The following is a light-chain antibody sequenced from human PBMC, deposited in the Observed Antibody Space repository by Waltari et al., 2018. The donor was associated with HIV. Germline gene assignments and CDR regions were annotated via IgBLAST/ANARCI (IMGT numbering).Light chain of an antibody. CDR2: WAS. CDR1: QNLLYNSNKKNY. V-gene: IGKV4-1*01. J-gene: IGKJ2*01. CDR3: QQFYSVTYT. Sequence: DVVVTQSPHSLTVSVGERATLNCKSSQNLLYNSNKKNYLAWYQQKPGQRPKLLIYWASTRASGVPDRFSGSGSGTDFTLTISSLQTEDVAIYYCQQFYSVTYTFGQGTKLEIK.